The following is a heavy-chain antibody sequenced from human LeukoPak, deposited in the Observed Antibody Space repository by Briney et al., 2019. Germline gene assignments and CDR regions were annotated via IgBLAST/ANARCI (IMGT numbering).Heavy chain of an antibody. CDR1: GYTFINFA. J-gene: IGHJ4*02. CDR2: INAGNGNT. CDR3: ARGPRAAADDY. D-gene: IGHD6-13*01. Sequence: ASVKVSCKASGYTFINFAINWGRQAPGQRPEWLGWINAGNGNTKYSQKFQGRVTNTRDTSASTAYMELSNLTSEDTAVYYCARGPRAAADDYWGQGTLVTVSS. V-gene: IGHV1-3*01.